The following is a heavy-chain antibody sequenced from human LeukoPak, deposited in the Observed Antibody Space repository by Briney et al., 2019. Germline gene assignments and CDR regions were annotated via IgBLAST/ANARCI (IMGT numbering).Heavy chain of an antibody. CDR1: GGSISPYF. V-gene: IGHV4-59*01. CDR3: ARVRGSTSWHYFDY. Sequence: SETLSLTCTVSGGSISPYFWSWIRQSPGKGLEWIGYIYYSGSTNYNPSLKNRVTVSVDTSKNQFSLKLSSVTAADTAVYYCARVRGSTSWHYFDYWGQGTLVTVSS. D-gene: IGHD6-13*01. J-gene: IGHJ4*02. CDR2: IYYSGST.